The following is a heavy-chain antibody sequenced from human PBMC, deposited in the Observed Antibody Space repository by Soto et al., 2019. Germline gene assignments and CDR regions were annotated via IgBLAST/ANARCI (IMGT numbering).Heavy chain of an antibody. CDR1: GYTVNELS. Sequence: ASVKVSCKVSGYTVNELSTYRVRQAPGKGLEWLGGFDPDVGKTIHAQNLQGRLAMTEDTSADPAYMELSSLRSEDTAVYFCAALHETHSYDIDGYSSGTFDIWGQGTMVT. CDR3: AALHETHSYDIDGYSSGTFDI. J-gene: IGHJ3*02. CDR2: FDPDVGKT. V-gene: IGHV1-24*01. D-gene: IGHD3-22*01.